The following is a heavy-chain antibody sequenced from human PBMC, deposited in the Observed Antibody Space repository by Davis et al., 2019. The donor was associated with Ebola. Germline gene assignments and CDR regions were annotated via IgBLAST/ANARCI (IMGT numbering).Heavy chain of an antibody. CDR1: GGSISSYY. CDR2: IYYSGST. V-gene: IGHV4-59*12. CDR3: ARGGGNWGSPGTTSTNNWFDP. Sequence: MPSETLSLTCTVSGGSISSYYWSWIRQPPGKGLEWIGYIYYSGSTNYNPSLKSRVTISVDTSKNQFSLKLSSVTAADTAVYYCARGGGNWGSPGTTSTNNWFDPWGQGTLVTVSS. J-gene: IGHJ5*02. D-gene: IGHD7-27*01.